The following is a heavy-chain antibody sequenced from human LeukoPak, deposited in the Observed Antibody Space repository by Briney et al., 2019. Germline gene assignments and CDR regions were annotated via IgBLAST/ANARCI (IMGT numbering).Heavy chain of an antibody. CDR2: INPNSGGT. V-gene: IGHV1-2*02. J-gene: IGHJ4*02. CDR3: ARSDYYGSGSWTTTIDY. D-gene: IGHD3-10*01. CDR1: GYTFTGYY. Sequence: ASVKVSCKASGYTFTGYYMRWVRQAPGQGLEWMGWINPNSGGTNYAQKFQGRVTMTRDTSISTAYMELSRLRSDDTAVYYCARSDYYGSGSWTTTIDYWGQGTLVTVSS.